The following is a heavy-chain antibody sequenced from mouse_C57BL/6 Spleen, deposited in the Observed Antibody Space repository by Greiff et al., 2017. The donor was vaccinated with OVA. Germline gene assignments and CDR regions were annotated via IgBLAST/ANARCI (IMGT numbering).Heavy chain of an antibody. CDR3: AGYDSWFAY. Sequence: EVQLVESGPGLVKPSQSLSLTCSVTGYSITSGYYWNWIRQFPGNKLEWMGYISYDGSNNYNPSLKNRISITRDTSKNQFFLKLNSVTTEDTATYYCAGYDSWFAYWGQGTLVTVSA. CDR1: GYSITSGYY. D-gene: IGHD2-4*01. CDR2: ISYDGSN. J-gene: IGHJ3*01. V-gene: IGHV3-6*01.